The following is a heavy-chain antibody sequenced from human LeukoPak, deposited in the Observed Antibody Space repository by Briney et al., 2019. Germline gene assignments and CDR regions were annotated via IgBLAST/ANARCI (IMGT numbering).Heavy chain of an antibody. CDR3: ATSIPLSSSWFDYYYYYGMDV. CDR2: INHSGST. Sequence: PSETLSLTCAVYGGSFSGYYWSWIRQPPGKGLEWIGEINHSGSTNYNPSLKSRVTISVDTSKNQFSLKLSSVTAADTAVYYCATSIPLSSSWFDYYYYYGMDVWGQGTTATVSS. CDR1: GGSFSGYY. J-gene: IGHJ6*02. V-gene: IGHV4-34*01. D-gene: IGHD6-13*01.